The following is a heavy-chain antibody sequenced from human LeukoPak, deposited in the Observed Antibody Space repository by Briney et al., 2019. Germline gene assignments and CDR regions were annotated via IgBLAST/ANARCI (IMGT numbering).Heavy chain of an antibody. D-gene: IGHD3-9*01. Sequence: PGGSLRLSCAASGFTFGEYGMHWVRQAPGKGLEWVSGISWNSRNIGYADSVKGRFTVSRDNARDSLYLQMNSLRPEDTAFYYCAKAESWLLFDYFDYWGQGILVTVSS. V-gene: IGHV3-9*01. CDR3: AKAESWLLFDYFDY. CDR1: GFTFGEYG. J-gene: IGHJ4*02. CDR2: ISWNSRNI.